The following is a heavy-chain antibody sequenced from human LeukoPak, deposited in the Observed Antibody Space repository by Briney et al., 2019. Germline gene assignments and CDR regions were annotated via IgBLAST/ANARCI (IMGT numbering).Heavy chain of an antibody. CDR1: GGSFSGYY. J-gene: IGHJ4*02. Sequence: PSETLSLTCAVYGGSFSGYYWSWIRQPPGKGLEWIGEINHSGSTNYNASLKSRVTISVDTSKNQFSLKLSSVTAADTAVYYCARGWGITLIHWGQGTPVTVSS. CDR3: ARGWGITLIH. V-gene: IGHV4-34*01. CDR2: INHSGST. D-gene: IGHD3-10*01.